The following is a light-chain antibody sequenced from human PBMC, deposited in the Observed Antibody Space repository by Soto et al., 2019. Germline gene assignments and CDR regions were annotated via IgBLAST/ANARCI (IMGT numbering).Light chain of an antibody. Sequence: EIVLTQSPATVSFSAGERSALSFMASQSVSSYLAWHQQKPGQAPRLLIYDASNRATGIPARFSGSGSGTDFTLTISSLEPEDFAVYFCYQYDSSPWTFGQGTKVDI. CDR1: QSVSSY. CDR2: DAS. V-gene: IGKV3-11*01. CDR3: YQYDSSPWT. J-gene: IGKJ1*01.